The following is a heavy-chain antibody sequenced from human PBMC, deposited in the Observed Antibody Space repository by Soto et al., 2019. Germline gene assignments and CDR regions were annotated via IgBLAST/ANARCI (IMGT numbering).Heavy chain of an antibody. J-gene: IGHJ5*02. CDR1: GGSVNSGGYF. CDR3: ASFHHPSPGWSDP. V-gene: IGHV4-31*03. CDR2: IYHSGIT. Sequence: TLSLTCSVSGGSVNSGGYFWSWIRQHPGKGLECIGYIYHSGITYYNPSLKSRVTISVDTSKNEFSLQLRSMTAADTAVYFCASFHHPSPGWSDPWCPGTLVTLFS.